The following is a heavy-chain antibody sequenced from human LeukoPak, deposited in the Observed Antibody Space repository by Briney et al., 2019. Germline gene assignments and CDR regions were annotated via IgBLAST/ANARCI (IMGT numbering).Heavy chain of an antibody. CDR2: IYWDDDK. CDR3: AYDSNSIWFDR. J-gene: IGHJ5*02. D-gene: IGHD4-11*01. V-gene: IGHV2-5*02. Sequence: ESGPTLVKPTQTLTLTCTFSGFSLSTSGVGVGWIRQPPGKALEWLALIYWDDDKRYSPSLESRLTITKDTSKNQVVLTMTNMDPVDTATYYCAYDSNSIWFDRWGQGTLVTVSS. CDR1: GFSLSTSGVG.